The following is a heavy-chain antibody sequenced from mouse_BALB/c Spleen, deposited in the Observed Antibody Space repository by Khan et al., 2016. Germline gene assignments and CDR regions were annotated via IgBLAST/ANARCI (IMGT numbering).Heavy chain of an antibody. Sequence: EVQLQESGGGLVKPGGSLKLSCAASGFTFSDYYMYWVRQTPEKRLEWVATISDGGSYTYYPDSVKGRFTISRDNAKNNLYLQMSSLKSEDTAMYYCARDSIKLGYYVFAYWGQGTLVTVSA. CDR1: GFTFSDYY. V-gene: IGHV5-4*02. CDR3: ARDSIKLGYYVFAY. D-gene: IGHD2-3*01. CDR2: ISDGGSYT. J-gene: IGHJ3*01.